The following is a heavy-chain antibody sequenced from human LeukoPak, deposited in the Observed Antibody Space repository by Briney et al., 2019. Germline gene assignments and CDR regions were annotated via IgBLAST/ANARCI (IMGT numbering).Heavy chain of an antibody. D-gene: IGHD3-3*01. V-gene: IGHV1-18*01. CDR2: ISANSGNT. Sequence: ASVKVSCMPSVYTFNSYGISWVRQAPGQGLEWMGWISANSGNTNYAEKLQDRVTMTTDTSTTTAYMELTNLRSDDTAVYYCARQDFWSGSDRRVDYWGQGTLVTVSS. J-gene: IGHJ4*02. CDR3: ARQDFWSGSDRRVDY. CDR1: VYTFNSYG.